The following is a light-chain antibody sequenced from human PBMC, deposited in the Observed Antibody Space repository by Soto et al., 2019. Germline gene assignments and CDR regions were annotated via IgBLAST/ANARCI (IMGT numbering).Light chain of an antibody. CDR1: QAISSN. Sequence: EIVMTQSPATLSVSRGERATLSCRANQAISSNLAWYQQKPGQAPRLLIYGASTRATGIPARFSGSGSGTEFTLTISSLQSEDFAVYYCQQRSNWPRTFGQGTKVDI. V-gene: IGKV3-15*01. J-gene: IGKJ1*01. CDR2: GAS. CDR3: QQRSNWPRT.